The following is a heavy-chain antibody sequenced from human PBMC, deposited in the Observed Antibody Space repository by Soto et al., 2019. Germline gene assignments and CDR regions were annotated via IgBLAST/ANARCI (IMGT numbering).Heavy chain of an antibody. J-gene: IGHJ6*02. V-gene: IGHV1-18*01. CDR3: ARESGYCISTSCYPNYGMDV. Sequence: QVQLVQSGAEVKKPGASVKVSCKASGYTFTSYGSSWVRQAPGQGLEWMGWISAYNGNTNYAQKLQGRVTMTTDTSTSTDYMELRSLRSDDTAVYYCARESGYCISTSCYPNYGMDVWGQGTTVTVSS. CDR1: GYTFTSYG. CDR2: ISAYNGNT. D-gene: IGHD2-2*01.